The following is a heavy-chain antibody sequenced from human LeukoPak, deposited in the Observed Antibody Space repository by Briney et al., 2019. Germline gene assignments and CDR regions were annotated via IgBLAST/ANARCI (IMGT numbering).Heavy chain of an antibody. D-gene: IGHD3-9*01. Sequence: GASVKVSCKASGYTFTSYYMHWVRQAPGQGLEWMGIINPSGGSTSYAQKFQGRVTMTRDTSISTAYMELSRLRSDDTAVYYCARLGYDILTPNDYWGQGTLVTVSS. V-gene: IGHV1-46*01. CDR3: ARLGYDILTPNDY. CDR1: GYTFTSYY. J-gene: IGHJ4*02. CDR2: INPSGGST.